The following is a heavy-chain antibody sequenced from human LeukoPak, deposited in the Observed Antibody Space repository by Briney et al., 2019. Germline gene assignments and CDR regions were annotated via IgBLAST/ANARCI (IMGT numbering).Heavy chain of an antibody. V-gene: IGHV3-7*05. J-gene: IGHJ3*02. D-gene: IGHD2-8*01. Sequence: SGGSLRLSCAASGFTFSNYWMSWVRQAPGKGLEWVANINQDGSGKYYVDSVKGRFTISRDNGKNSLYLQMNSLRAEVTAVYYCARAGYCTNGVCYTRDAFDIWGKGTMVTVSS. CDR2: INQDGSGK. CDR3: ARAGYCTNGVCYTRDAFDI. CDR1: GFTFSNYW.